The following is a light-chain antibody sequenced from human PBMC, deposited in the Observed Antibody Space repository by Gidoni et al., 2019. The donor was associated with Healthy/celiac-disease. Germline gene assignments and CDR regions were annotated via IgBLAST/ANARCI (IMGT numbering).Light chain of an antibody. J-gene: IGKJ1*01. Sequence: EIVLTQSPGTLSLSPGERATLSCRASQSVSSSYLAWYQQKPGQAPRLLIYGASSRATGIPDRFSGSGSGTDFTLTIRRLEPEDFAVYYCQQYGRSPPTFGQGTKVEIK. CDR3: QQYGRSPPT. CDR2: GAS. CDR1: QSVSSSY. V-gene: IGKV3-20*01.